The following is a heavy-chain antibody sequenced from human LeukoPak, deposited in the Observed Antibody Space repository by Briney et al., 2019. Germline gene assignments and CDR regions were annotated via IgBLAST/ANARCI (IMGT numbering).Heavy chain of an antibody. J-gene: IGHJ4*02. Sequence: PGRSLRLSCAASGFTFDDYAMHWVRQAPGKGLEWVSGISWNSGSIGYADSVKGRFTISRDNSENTLYLQMNSLRVEDTAVYYCAKDKALYSSSRIIFDYWGQGTLVTVSS. V-gene: IGHV3-9*01. CDR1: GFTFDDYA. CDR3: AKDKALYSSSRIIFDY. CDR2: ISWNSGSI. D-gene: IGHD6-13*01.